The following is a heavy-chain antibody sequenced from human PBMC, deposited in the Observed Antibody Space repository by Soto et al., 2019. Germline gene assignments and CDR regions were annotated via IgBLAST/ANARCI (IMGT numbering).Heavy chain of an antibody. CDR3: ARGSTTKKVSP. Sequence: QVQLQESGPGLVRPSQTLSLTCSVSGASIYNGGYFWSWIRQSPGKGLEWIGHIHNSGSPYNNPSLKSRVPIPADTSMNHFPRAWTPVTAEAPAMYYLARGSTTKKVSPGGKEILVPVPS. CDR1: GASIYNGGYF. J-gene: IGHJ5*02. CDR2: IHNSGSP. V-gene: IGHV4-30-4*01.